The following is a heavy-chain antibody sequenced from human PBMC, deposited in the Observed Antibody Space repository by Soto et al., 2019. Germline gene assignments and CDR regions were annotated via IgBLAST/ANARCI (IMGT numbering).Heavy chain of an antibody. CDR2: MNPNSGNT. D-gene: IGHD1-1*01. J-gene: IGHJ6*02. V-gene: IGHV1-8*01. CDR3: AIVGMTLQLHYYYYGMDV. CDR1: GYTFTSYD. Sequence: GASVKVSCKASGYTFTSYDINWVRQATGQGLEWMGWMNPNSGNTGYAQKFQGRVTMTRNTSISTAYMELSSLRSEDTAVYYCAIVGMTLQLHYYYYGMDVWGQGTTVTVSS.